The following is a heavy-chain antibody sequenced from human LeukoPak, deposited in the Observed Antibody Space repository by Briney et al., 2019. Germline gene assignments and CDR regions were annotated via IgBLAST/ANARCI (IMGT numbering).Heavy chain of an antibody. CDR3: ARPLVATIAYYYYYGMDV. CDR2: IIPILGIA. CDR1: GGTFSSYA. V-gene: IGHV1-69*04. Sequence: GASVKVSCKASGGTFSSYAISWVRQAPGQGLEWMGRIIPILGIANCAQKFQGRVTITADKSTSTAYMELSSLRSEDTAVYYCARPLVATIAYYYYYGMDVWGQGTTVTVSS. D-gene: IGHD5-12*01. J-gene: IGHJ6*02.